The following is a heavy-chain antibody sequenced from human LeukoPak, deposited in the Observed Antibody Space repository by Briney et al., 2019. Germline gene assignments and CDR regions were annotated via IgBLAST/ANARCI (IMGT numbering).Heavy chain of an antibody. Sequence: GGSLSLSCVSSGFTFNNYAMNWVRQAPRKGLEWVSSISGSGSITYYADSVKGRFTISRDTSKNTLWLQMNSLRVDDTALYYCAKPGGHSSGPYYFDYWGQGTLVTVSS. CDR3: AKPGGHSSGPYYFDY. V-gene: IGHV3-23*01. J-gene: IGHJ4*02. CDR2: ISGSGSIT. D-gene: IGHD6-19*01. CDR1: GFTFNNYA.